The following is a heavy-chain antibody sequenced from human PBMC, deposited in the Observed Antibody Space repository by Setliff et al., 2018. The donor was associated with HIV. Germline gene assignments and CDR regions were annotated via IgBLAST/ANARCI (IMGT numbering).Heavy chain of an antibody. CDR2: IIPIFGTA. CDR3: ARDRFCSRGSCYEPNWFDP. CDR1: GDTLSSYA. V-gene: IGHV1-69*13. D-gene: IGHD2-15*01. Sequence: SVKVSCKASGDTLSSYAITWVRQAPGQGLEWMGRIIPIFGTADYAQKFQGRVTLTADESTSIAYMELNSLRSEDSAVYYCARDRFCSRGSCYEPNWFDPWGQGTLVTVSS. J-gene: IGHJ5*02.